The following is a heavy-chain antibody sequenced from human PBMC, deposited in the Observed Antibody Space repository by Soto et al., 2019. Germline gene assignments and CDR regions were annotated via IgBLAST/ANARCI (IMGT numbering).Heavy chain of an antibody. CDR2: IIPIFGTA. V-gene: IGHV1-69*01. Sequence: QVQLVQSGAEVKKPGSSVKVSCKASGGTFSSYAISWVRQAPGQGLEWMGGIIPIFGTANYAQKVQGRVMITADESTSTADMALSSLRSEDTAVYYCARRRDYDSSGYWDLDIWGQGTMVTVSS. J-gene: IGHJ3*02. D-gene: IGHD3-22*01. CDR3: ARRRDYDSSGYWDLDI. CDR1: GGTFSSYA.